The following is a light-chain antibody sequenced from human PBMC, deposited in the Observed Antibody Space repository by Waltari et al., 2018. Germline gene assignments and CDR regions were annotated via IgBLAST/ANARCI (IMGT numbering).Light chain of an antibody. J-gene: IGLJ2*01. Sequence: QSVLTQPPSASATPGQRVTISCSGSGPNIGSNTVTGYHQPPGTAPKLLIYTNNQRPSGVPDRFSGSKSGTSASLAISGLQSEDEADYYCAVWDDSLNGVVFGGGTKLTVL. CDR2: TNN. CDR1: GPNIGSNT. CDR3: AVWDDSLNGVV. V-gene: IGLV1-44*01.